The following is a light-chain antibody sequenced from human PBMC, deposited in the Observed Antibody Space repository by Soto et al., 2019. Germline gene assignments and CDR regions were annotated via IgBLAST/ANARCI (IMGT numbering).Light chain of an antibody. CDR2: DVT. CDR1: RSDVGAYDY. V-gene: IGLV2-14*03. CDR3: SSYAGSKYA. Sequence: QSALTQPASVSGSPGQSITISCTGTRSDVGAYDYVSWYQQHPGKAPKLMIFDVTNRPSGISNRFSGSKSGNTASLTVSGLQAEDEADYYCSSYAGSKYAFGTGTKVT. J-gene: IGLJ1*01.